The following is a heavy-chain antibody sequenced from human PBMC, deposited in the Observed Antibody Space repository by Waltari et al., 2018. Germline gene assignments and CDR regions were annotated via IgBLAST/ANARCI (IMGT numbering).Heavy chain of an antibody. V-gene: IGHV3-30*01. D-gene: IGHD3-3*01. CDR2: YDGSNK. Sequence: YDGSNKYYADSVKGRFTISRDNSKNTLYLQMNSLRAEDTAVYYCARDQGLGYDFWSANYYYYGMDVWDQGTTVTVSS. J-gene: IGHJ6*02. CDR3: ARDQGLGYDFWSANYYYYGMDV.